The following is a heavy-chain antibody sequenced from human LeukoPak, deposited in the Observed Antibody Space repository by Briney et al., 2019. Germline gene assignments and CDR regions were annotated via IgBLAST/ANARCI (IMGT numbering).Heavy chain of an antibody. Sequence: PSETLSLTCAVYGGSFSGYYWSWIRQPPGKGLEWIGEINHSGSTNYNPSLKSRVTISVDTSKNQFSLKLSSVTAADTAVYYCARVEGSGSYYNSYFDYWGQGTLVTVSS. J-gene: IGHJ4*02. V-gene: IGHV4-34*01. CDR3: ARVEGSGSYYNSYFDY. CDR1: GGSFSGYY. D-gene: IGHD3-10*01. CDR2: INHSGST.